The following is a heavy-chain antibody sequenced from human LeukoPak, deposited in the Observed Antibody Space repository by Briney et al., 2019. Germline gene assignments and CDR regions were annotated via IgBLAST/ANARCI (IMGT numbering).Heavy chain of an antibody. V-gene: IGHV1-46*01. Sequence: ASVKVSCKASGYTFTSYYIDWVRQGPGQGLEWMGVINPSGGSTRYAQKFQGRVTMTGDPSTRTVYMELSSLTSDDTAVYYCARGTTDAYWGQGTPVTVSS. CDR2: INPSGGST. CDR3: ARGTTDAY. J-gene: IGHJ4*02. CDR1: GYTFTSYY. D-gene: IGHD1-1*01.